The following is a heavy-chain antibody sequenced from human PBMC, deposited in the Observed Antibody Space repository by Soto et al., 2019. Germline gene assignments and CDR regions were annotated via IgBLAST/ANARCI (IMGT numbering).Heavy chain of an antibody. CDR2: TYYSGST. D-gene: IGHD6-19*01. CDR3: AVTSSGWYQVIDY. J-gene: IGHJ4*02. CDR1: GGSISSYY. V-gene: IGHV4-59*01. Sequence: SETLSLTCTVSGGSISSYYWSWIRQPPGKGLEWIGYTYYSGSTNYNPSLKSRVTISVDTSKNQFSLKLSSVTAADTAVYYCAVTSSGWYQVIDYWGQGTLVTVSS.